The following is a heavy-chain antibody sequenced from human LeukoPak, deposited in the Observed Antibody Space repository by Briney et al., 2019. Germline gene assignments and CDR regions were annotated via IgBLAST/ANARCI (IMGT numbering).Heavy chain of an antibody. Sequence: ASVKVSCKASGYTFTGYYMHWVRQAPGQGLEWMGRIIPILGIANYAQKFQGRVTITADKSTSTAYMELSSLRSEDTAVYYCARVGSSGGAFDIWGQGTMVTVSS. D-gene: IGHD3-22*01. CDR1: GYTFTGYY. J-gene: IGHJ3*02. CDR2: IIPILGIA. CDR3: ARVGSSGGAFDI. V-gene: IGHV1-69*04.